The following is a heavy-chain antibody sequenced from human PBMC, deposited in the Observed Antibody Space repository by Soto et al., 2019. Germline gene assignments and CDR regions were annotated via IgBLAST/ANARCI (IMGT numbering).Heavy chain of an antibody. CDR3: AREMTTLGPFDY. Sequence: SETLSLTCAVYGGSFSGYYWSWIRQPPGKGLEWIGEINHSGSTNYNPSLKSRVTISVDTSKNQFSLKLSSVTAADTAVYYCAREMTTLGPFDYWGQGTLVTVSS. V-gene: IGHV4-34*01. CDR1: GGSFSGYY. CDR2: INHSGST. D-gene: IGHD4-17*01. J-gene: IGHJ4*02.